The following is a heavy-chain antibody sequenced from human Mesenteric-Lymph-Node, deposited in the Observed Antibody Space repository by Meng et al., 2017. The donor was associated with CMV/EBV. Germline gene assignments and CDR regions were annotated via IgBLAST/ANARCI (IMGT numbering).Heavy chain of an antibody. J-gene: IGHJ4*02. V-gene: IGHV4-61*01. D-gene: IGHD4-17*01. CDR1: GGSVSSGSYY. CDR3: ARRYGDPEYYFDY. Sequence: GSLRLSCTVSGGSVSSGSYYWSWIRQPPGKGLEWIGYIYYRGSTNYNPSLKSRVTISVDTSKNQFSLKLSSVTAADTAVYYCARRYGDPEYYFDYWGQGTLVTVSS. CDR2: IYYRGST.